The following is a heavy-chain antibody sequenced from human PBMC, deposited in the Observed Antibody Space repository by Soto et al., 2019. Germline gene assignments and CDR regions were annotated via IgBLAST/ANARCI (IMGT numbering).Heavy chain of an antibody. D-gene: IGHD3-10*01. CDR2: ISAYNGNT. Sequence: QVQLVQSGAEVKKPGASVKVSCKASGYTFTSYGISWVRQAPGQGLEWMGWISAYNGNTNYAQKLQGRVTMTTDTSTSTAYMELRRLRSDDTAVYYCARSNYYGSGTHFGMDVWGQGTTVTVSS. CDR1: GYTFTSYG. CDR3: ARSNYYGSGTHFGMDV. V-gene: IGHV1-18*04. J-gene: IGHJ6*02.